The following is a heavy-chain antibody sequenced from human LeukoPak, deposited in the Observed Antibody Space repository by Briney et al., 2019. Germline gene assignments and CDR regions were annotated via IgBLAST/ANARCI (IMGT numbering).Heavy chain of an antibody. V-gene: IGHV1-69*04. CDR2: IIPILGIA. CDR1: GGTFSSYA. CDR3: AAWTLVSGGSNNWFDP. D-gene: IGHD2-15*01. Sequence: ASVKVSCKASGGTFSSYAISWVRQAPGQGLEWMGRIIPILGIANYAQKFQGRVTITADKSTSTAYMELSSLRSEDTAVYYCAAWTLVSGGSNNWFDPWGQGALVTVSS. J-gene: IGHJ5*02.